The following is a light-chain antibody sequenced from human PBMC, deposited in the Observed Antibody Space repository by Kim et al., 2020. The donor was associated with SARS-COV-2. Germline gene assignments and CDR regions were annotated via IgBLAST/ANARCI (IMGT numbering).Light chain of an antibody. V-gene: IGLV3-21*04. CDR1: SIGSKS. CDR2: YDS. Sequence: PRRTARISCGGNSIGSKSVYGYRQKAGQAPVLVIYYDSDRPTGIPERFSGSNSENTATLTISRVEAGDEADYYCQVWHSSSDHRVVFGGGTQLTVL. J-gene: IGLJ2*01. CDR3: QVWHSSSDHRVV.